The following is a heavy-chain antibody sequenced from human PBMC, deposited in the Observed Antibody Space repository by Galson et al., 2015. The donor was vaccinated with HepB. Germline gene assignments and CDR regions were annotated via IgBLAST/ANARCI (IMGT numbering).Heavy chain of an antibody. D-gene: IGHD5-24*01. CDR3: ARDRWLFGY. V-gene: IGHV3-7*03. CDR1: GFPFSSYA. J-gene: IGHJ4*02. Sequence: SLRLSCAASGFPFSSYAMHWVRQAPGKGLEWVANIKQDGSEKYYVDSVKGRFTISRDNAKNSLYLQMNSLRAEDTAVYYCARDRWLFGYWGQGTLVTVSS. CDR2: IKQDGSEK.